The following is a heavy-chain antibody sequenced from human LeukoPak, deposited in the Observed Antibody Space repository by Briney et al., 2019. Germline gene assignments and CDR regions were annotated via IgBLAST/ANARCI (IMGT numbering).Heavy chain of an antibody. CDR1: GFTFSNSW. Sequence: GGSLRLSCAAPGFTFSNSWMHWVRQAPGEGLEWVSSISSSSSYIYYADSVKGRFTISRDNAKNSLYLQMNSLRAEDTAVYYCARVMIMFGGVSDYWGQGTLVTVSS. J-gene: IGHJ4*02. V-gene: IGHV3-21*01. CDR3: ARVMIMFGGVSDY. CDR2: ISSSSSYI. D-gene: IGHD3-16*01.